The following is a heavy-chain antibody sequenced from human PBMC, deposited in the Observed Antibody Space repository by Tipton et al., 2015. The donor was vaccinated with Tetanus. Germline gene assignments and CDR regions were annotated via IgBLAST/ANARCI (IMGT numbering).Heavy chain of an antibody. CDR2: IYHRGTT. D-gene: IGHD3-3*01. Sequence: TLSLTCAVSGDSISNGGYYWNWIRQRPGKGLEWLGNIYHRGTTYHNPSLKSRITISVDTSKNQFSLKLSSMTAADTAVYYCARAPAVLRLSEWLSENYFHYWGRGTLVTVSS. J-gene: IGHJ4*02. CDR1: GDSISNGGYY. V-gene: IGHV4-31*11. CDR3: ARAPAVLRLSEWLSENYFHY.